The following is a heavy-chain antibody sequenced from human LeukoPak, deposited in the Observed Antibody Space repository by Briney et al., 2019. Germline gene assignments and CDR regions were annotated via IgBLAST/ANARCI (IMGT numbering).Heavy chain of an antibody. Sequence: SETLSLTCAVYGGSFSGYYWSWIRQPPGKGLEWIGEINHSGSTNYNPSLKSRVTISVDTSKNQFSLKLSSVTAADTAVYYCAKDQTYYYDSSGYYDYFDYWGQGTLVTVSS. V-gene: IGHV4-34*01. J-gene: IGHJ4*02. D-gene: IGHD3-22*01. CDR1: GGSFSGYY. CDR2: INHSGST. CDR3: AKDQTYYYDSSGYYDYFDY.